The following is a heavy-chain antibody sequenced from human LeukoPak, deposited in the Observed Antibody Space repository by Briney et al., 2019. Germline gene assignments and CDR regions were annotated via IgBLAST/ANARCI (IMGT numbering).Heavy chain of an antibody. CDR2: LSNSGSDI. J-gene: IGHJ4*02. Sequence: GGSLRLSCAVSGFTFSVHYMTWIRQAPGKGLEYISYLSNSGSDIFYADSVKGRFSISRDNAKNSLYLQMNSLRAEDTAMYYCARGHWGLDYWGQGTLVTVSS. D-gene: IGHD7-27*01. V-gene: IGHV3-11*01. CDR3: ARGHWGLDY. CDR1: GFTFSVHY.